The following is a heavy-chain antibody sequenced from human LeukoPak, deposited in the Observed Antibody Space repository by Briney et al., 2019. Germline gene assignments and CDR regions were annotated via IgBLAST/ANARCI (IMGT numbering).Heavy chain of an antibody. D-gene: IGHD2-15*01. CDR2: ISYDGSNK. Sequence: GARRLSCAASGFTFSSYGMHWVRQAPGKGLEWVAVISYDGSNKYYADSVKGRFTISRDNSKNTLYLQMNSLRAEDTAVYYCAKDTEEILFQFDYWGQGTLVTVSS. CDR3: AKDTEEILFQFDY. CDR1: GFTFSSYG. V-gene: IGHV3-30*18. J-gene: IGHJ4*02.